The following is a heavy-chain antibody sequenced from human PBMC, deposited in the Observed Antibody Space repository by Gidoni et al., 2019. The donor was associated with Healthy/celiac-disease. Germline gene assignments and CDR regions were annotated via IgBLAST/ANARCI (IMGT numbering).Heavy chain of an antibody. V-gene: IGHV3-13*04. CDR2: IGTAGDT. CDR1: GFTFSSYD. Sequence: EVQLVESGGGLVQPGGSLRLSCAASGFTFSSYDMHWVRQATGKGLEWVSAIGTAGDTYYPGSVKGRFTISRENAKNSLYLQMNSLRAGDTAVYYCARGGVTMVRGVREYYYGMDVWGQGTTVTVSS. J-gene: IGHJ6*02. CDR3: ARGGVTMVRGVREYYYGMDV. D-gene: IGHD3-10*01.